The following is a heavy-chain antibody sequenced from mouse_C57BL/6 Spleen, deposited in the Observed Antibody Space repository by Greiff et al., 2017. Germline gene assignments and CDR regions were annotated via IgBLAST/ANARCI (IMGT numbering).Heavy chain of an antibody. Sequence: VKLQQPGAELVRPGSSVKLSCKASGYTFTSYWMHWVKQRPIQGLEWIGNIDPSDSETHYNQKFKDKATLTVDKSSSTAYMQLSSLTSEDSAVYYCARKDYDSYAMDYWGQGTSVTVSS. CDR3: ARKDYDSYAMDY. V-gene: IGHV1-52*01. D-gene: IGHD2-4*01. CDR1: GYTFTSYW. J-gene: IGHJ4*01. CDR2: IDPSDSET.